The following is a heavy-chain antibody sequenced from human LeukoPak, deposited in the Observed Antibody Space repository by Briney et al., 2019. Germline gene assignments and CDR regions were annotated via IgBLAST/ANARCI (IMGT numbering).Heavy chain of an antibody. Sequence: SETLSLTCTVSGGSISSYYWSWIRQPPGKGLEWIGYIYYSGSTNYNPSLKSRVTISVDTSKNQFSLELSSVTAADTAVYYCARHDGSSSTFVDYWGQGTLVTVSS. D-gene: IGHD6-6*01. CDR3: ARHDGSSSTFVDY. CDR2: IYYSGST. V-gene: IGHV4-59*08. J-gene: IGHJ4*02. CDR1: GGSISSYY.